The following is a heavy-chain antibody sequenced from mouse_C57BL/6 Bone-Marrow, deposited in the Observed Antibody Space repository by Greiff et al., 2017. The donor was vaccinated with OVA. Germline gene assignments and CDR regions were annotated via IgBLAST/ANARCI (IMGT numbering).Heavy chain of an antibody. CDR2: IDPENGDT. J-gene: IGHJ4*01. Sequence: VQLQQSGAELVRPGASVKLSCTASGFNIKDDYMHWVQQRPEQGLEWIGWIDPENGDTEYASKFQGKATITADTSSNTAYLQLSSLTSEDTAVYYCTTGDYGGSFYAMDYWGQGTSVTVSS. CDR1: GFNIKDDY. D-gene: IGHD1-1*01. V-gene: IGHV14-4*01. CDR3: TTGDYGGSFYAMDY.